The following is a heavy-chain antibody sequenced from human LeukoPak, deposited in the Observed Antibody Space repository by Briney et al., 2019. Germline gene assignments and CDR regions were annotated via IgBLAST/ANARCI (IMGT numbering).Heavy chain of an antibody. Sequence: GGSLRLSCAASGFTFGGYWMTWVRQAPGKGLEWVANIKGDGSEKSYVDSVKGRFTISRDNAKNSLFLQMNSLRAEDTAIYYCARSRLRASFDYWGQGTLVTSSS. J-gene: IGHJ4*02. CDR2: IKGDGSEK. D-gene: IGHD4-17*01. CDR1: GFTFGGYW. V-gene: IGHV3-7*05. CDR3: ARSRLRASFDY.